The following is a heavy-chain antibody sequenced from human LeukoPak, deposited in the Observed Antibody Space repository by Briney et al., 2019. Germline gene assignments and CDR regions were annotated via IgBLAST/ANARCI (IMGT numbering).Heavy chain of an antibody. V-gene: IGHV3-23*01. D-gene: IGHD3-3*01. J-gene: IGHJ4*02. CDR3: AKDLGDFWSGYYSGFFDY. CDR2: ISGSGGST. Sequence: GGSLRLSCAASGFTFSSYAMSWVRQAPGKGLEWVSAISGSGGSTYYADSVKGRFTISRDNSKNTPYLQMNSLRAEDTAVYYCAKDLGDFWSGYYSGFFDYWGQGTLVTVSS. CDR1: GFTFSSYA.